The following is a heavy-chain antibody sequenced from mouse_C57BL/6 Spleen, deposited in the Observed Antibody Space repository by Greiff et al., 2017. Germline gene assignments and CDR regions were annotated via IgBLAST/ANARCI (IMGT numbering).Heavy chain of an antibody. Sequence: EVQLQESGGGLVKPGGSLKLSCAASGFTFSDYGMHWVRQAPEKGLEWVAYISSGSSTIYYADTVKGRFTISRDNAKNTLFLQMTSLRSEDTAMYYCARARWEGGYFDYWGQGTTLTVSS. CDR1: GFTFSDYG. D-gene: IGHD3-3*01. CDR3: ARARWEGGYFDY. J-gene: IGHJ2*01. V-gene: IGHV5-17*01. CDR2: ISSGSSTI.